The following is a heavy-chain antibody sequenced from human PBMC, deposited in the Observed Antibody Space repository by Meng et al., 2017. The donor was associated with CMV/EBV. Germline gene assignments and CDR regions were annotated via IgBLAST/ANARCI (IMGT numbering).Heavy chain of an antibody. Sequence: QSPVEEAGPTLVKPTQTLPLTRLFSGFSLSTSGVGVGWFRQPPGKALEWLALIYWDDDQRYSPSLKSMLTITKDTSKNQVVLTMTNMDPVDTATYYCALRGSYGYHGYWGQGTLVTVSS. CDR2: IYWDDDQ. J-gene: IGHJ4*02. V-gene: IGHV2-5*02. CDR1: GFSLSTSGVG. D-gene: IGHD5-18*01. CDR3: ALRGSYGYHGY.